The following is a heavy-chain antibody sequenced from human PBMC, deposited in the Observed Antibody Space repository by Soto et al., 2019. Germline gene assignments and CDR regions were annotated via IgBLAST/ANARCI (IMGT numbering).Heavy chain of an antibody. CDR3: ARGRGVVATFDY. D-gene: IGHD3-3*01. CDR2: ISSTSSYI. CDR1: GFTFSRYS. V-gene: IGHV3-21*01. Sequence: EVQVVESGGGLVKPGGSLRLSCAASGFTFSRYSMNWVRQAPGKGLEWVSSISSTSSYIYYADSVKGRFTISRDNAKNSLYLQMNSLRAEDTAVYYCARGRGVVATFDYWGQGTLVTVSS. J-gene: IGHJ4*02.